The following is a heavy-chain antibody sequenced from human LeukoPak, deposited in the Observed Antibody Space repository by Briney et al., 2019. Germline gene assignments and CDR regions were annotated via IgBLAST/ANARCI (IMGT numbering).Heavy chain of an antibody. CDR3: AAGLIMVTAFDY. J-gene: IGHJ4*02. CDR2: ISGSGGST. D-gene: IGHD2-21*02. CDR1: GFTFSSYA. Sequence: PGGSLRLSCAASGFTFSSYAMSWVRQAPGNGLEWVSGISGSGGSTYHADSVKGRFTISRDNAKNTLYLHMNSLRGEDTAVYYCAAGLIMVTAFDYWGQGTRVTVSS. V-gene: IGHV3-23*01.